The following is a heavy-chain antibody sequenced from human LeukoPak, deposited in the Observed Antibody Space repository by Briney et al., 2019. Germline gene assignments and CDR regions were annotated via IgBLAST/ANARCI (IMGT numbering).Heavy chain of an antibody. CDR2: INAGNGNT. J-gene: IGHJ4*02. Sequence: GGSLRLSCAASGFTFSSRGMHWVRQAPGQRLEWMGWINAGNGNTKYSQKFQGRVTITRDTSTSTAYMELSSLRSEDTAVYYCARSGLMVRGARWGSYPGYWGQGTLVTVSS. CDR1: GFTFSSRG. CDR3: ARSGLMVRGARWGSYPGY. D-gene: IGHD3-10*01. V-gene: IGHV1-3*01.